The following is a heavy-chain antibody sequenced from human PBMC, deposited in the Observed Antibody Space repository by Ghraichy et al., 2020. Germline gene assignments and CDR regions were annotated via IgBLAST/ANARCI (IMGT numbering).Heavy chain of an antibody. CDR1: GSPFSLYW. CDR3: AKEGDSNLDS. J-gene: IGHJ5*01. D-gene: IGHD1-14*01. V-gene: IGHV3-74*01. CDR2: INGDGTLI. Sequence: GGSLRLSCAASGSPFSLYWMHWVRQVPGKGLVWVSRINGDGTLIHYADSVKGRVTSSRDNAKKTLYLQMNSLRVEDTGIYYCAKEGDSNLDSWGQGTLVTVSS.